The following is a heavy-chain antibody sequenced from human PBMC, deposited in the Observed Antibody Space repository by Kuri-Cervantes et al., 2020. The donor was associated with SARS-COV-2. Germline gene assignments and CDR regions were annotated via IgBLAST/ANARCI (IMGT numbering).Heavy chain of an antibody. V-gene: IGHV3-53*01. CDR3: ARGHDRRVYFSTPAPYYFDF. CDR2: IYSGGST. D-gene: IGHD3-22*01. CDR1: GFTFSSYS. J-gene: IGHJ4*02. Sequence: GESLKISCAASGFTFSSYSMNWVRQAPGKGLEWVSVIYSGGSTSYADSVKGRFTISRDNSRNTLYLQMNSLRAEDTAVYYCARGHDRRVYFSTPAPYYFDFWGQGILVTVSS.